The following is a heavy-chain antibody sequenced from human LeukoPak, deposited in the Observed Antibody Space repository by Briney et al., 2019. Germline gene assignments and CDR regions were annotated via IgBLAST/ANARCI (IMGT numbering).Heavy chain of an antibody. CDR1: GFTFSSYG. J-gene: IGHJ6*02. CDR3: ARGDYYGSGSYLGYYYYYYGMDV. Sequence: GGSLRLSCAASGFTFSSYGMHWVRQAPGRGLEWVAVIWYDGSNKYYADSVKGRFTISRDNSKNTLYLQMNSLRAEDTAVYYCARGDYYGSGSYLGYYYYYYGMDVWGQGTTVAVSS. V-gene: IGHV3-33*01. CDR2: IWYDGSNK. D-gene: IGHD3-10*01.